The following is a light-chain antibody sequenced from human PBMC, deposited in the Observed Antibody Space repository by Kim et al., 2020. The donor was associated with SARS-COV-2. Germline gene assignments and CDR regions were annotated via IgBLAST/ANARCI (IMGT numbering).Light chain of an antibody. CDR3: MQGTHWRT. Sequence: DIVMTQSPLSLPVTLGQPASISCRSSQSLVHSDGNTYLNWFQQRPGQSPRRLIYKVSNRDSGVPDRFSGSGSGTDFTLKISRVEAEDVGVYYCMQGTHWRTFGQGTKLEI. CDR1: QSLVHSDGNTY. CDR2: KVS. J-gene: IGKJ2*02. V-gene: IGKV2-30*02.